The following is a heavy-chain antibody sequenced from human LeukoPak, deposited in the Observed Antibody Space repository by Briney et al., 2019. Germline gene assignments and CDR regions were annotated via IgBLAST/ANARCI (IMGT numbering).Heavy chain of an antibody. CDR2: IYTSGNT. Sequence: SETLSLTCAVSGGSISNYYWSWIRQPAGKGLEWIGRIYTSGNTNYNPSLKSRVTMSVDTSKNQFSLKLSSVTAADTAVYYCARDALGLTGNYETMFDYWGQGTLVTVSS. CDR3: ARDALGLTGNYETMFDY. V-gene: IGHV4-4*07. J-gene: IGHJ4*02. D-gene: IGHD1-7*01. CDR1: GGSISNYY.